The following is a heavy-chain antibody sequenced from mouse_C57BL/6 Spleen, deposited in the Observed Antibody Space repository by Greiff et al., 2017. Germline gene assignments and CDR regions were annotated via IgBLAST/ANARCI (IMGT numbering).Heavy chain of an antibody. V-gene: IGHV1-5*01. Sequence: EVQLQQSGTVLARPGASVKMSCKTSGYTFTSYWMHWVKQRPGQGLEWIGAIYPGTSDTSYNQKFKGKAKLTAVTSASTAYMELSSLTKEDSAGYYCTRFTTAQLGAMDYWGQGTSVTVSS. D-gene: IGHD1-2*01. CDR3: TRFTTAQLGAMDY. CDR1: GYTFTSYW. CDR2: IYPGTSDT. J-gene: IGHJ4*01.